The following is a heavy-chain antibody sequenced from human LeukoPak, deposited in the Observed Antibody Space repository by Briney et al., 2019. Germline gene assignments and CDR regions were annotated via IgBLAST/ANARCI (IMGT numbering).Heavy chain of an antibody. D-gene: IGHD5-12*01. V-gene: IGHV1-8*03. CDR1: GYTFTSYD. Sequence: ASVKVSCKASGYTFTSYDINWVRQATGQGLEWMGWMNPNSGNTGYAQKFQGRVTITADKSTSTAYMELSSLRSEDTAVYYCARGRDGGYVAMGDWFDPWGQGTLVTVSS. J-gene: IGHJ5*02. CDR3: ARGRDGGYVAMGDWFDP. CDR2: MNPNSGNT.